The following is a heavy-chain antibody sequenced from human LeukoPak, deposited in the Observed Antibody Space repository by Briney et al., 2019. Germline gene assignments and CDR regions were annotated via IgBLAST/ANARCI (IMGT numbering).Heavy chain of an antibody. CDR3: ARGPSYGARCDYLDY. V-gene: IGHV3-7*01. D-gene: IGHD4/OR15-4a*01. J-gene: IGHJ4*02. CDR1: GFTLSDYW. CDR2: INQDGSQK. Sequence: GGSLRLSCAASGFTLSDYWMTWVRQAPGKGLEWVANINQDGSQKYYMDSVKGRFTISRDNSKNSLYLQMSSLTAEDTAVYYCARGPSYGARCDYLDYWGQGALVTVSS.